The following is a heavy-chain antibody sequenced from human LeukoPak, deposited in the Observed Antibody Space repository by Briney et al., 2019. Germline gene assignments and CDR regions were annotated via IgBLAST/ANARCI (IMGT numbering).Heavy chain of an antibody. CDR2: INTKSGDT. D-gene: IGHD2-15*01. CDR3: ARVDGSPDY. CDR1: GYTFSRYD. V-gene: IGHV1-8*03. J-gene: IGHJ4*02. Sequence: GASVKASCKASGYTFSRYDINWVRQATGHGLEWMGWINTKSGDTGHAQKFRGRVTITRDTSISTVYMELSSLRSEDTAVYFCARVDGSPDYWGQGTLVTVSS.